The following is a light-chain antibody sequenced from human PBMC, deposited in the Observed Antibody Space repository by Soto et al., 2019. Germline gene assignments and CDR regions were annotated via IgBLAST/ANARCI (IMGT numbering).Light chain of an antibody. Sequence: EIVLTQSPGTLSLSPGERATLSCRASQSVSSSELAWYQQKPDQAPRLLVYSASSRATGIPDRFSGIGSGTDFTLTISRLEPEDFAVYYCQHYGSSSPLPFGGGTKVQIK. J-gene: IGKJ4*01. CDR2: SAS. V-gene: IGKV3-20*01. CDR3: QHYGSSSPLP. CDR1: QSVSSSE.